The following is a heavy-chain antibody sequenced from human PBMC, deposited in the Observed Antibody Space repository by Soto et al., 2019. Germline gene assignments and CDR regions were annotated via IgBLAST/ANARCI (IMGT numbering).Heavy chain of an antibody. V-gene: IGHV4-30-4*01. CDR2: IYYSGST. J-gene: IGHJ4*02. CDR3: ARVRYNTYSNRYYFDY. CDR1: GGSISSGDYY. D-gene: IGHD4-4*01. Sequence: LSLTCTVSGGSISSGDYYWSWIRQPPGKGLEWIGYIYYSGSTYYNPSLKSRVTISVDTSKNQFSLKLSSVTAADTAEYYCARVRYNTYSNRYYFDYWGQGTLVTVSS.